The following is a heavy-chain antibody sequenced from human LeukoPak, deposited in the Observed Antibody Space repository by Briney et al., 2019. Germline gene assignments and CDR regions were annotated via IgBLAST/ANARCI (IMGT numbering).Heavy chain of an antibody. CDR2: INPSGGST. D-gene: IGHD2-2*01. Sequence: ASVKVSCKASGYTFTSYYMHWVRQAPGQGLEWMGIINPSGGSTNYAQKFQGRVTITADKSTSTAYMELSSLRSEDTAVYYCARGLVPAAIAAFDPWGQGTLVTVSS. V-gene: IGHV1-46*01. CDR3: ARGLVPAAIAAFDP. CDR1: GYTFTSYY. J-gene: IGHJ5*02.